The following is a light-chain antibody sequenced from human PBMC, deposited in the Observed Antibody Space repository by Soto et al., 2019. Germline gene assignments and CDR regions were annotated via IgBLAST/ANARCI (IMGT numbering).Light chain of an antibody. J-gene: IGKJ2*01. CDR1: QGISSY. Sequence: DIQLTQSPSFLSASVGDRVTITCRASQGISSYLAWYQQKPGKAPKLLIYAASTLQSGVPSRFSGSGSGTEFTLTIISLQPEDFATYYCQQLNSYPRYTFGQGTKLEIK. V-gene: IGKV1-9*01. CDR2: AAS. CDR3: QQLNSYPRYT.